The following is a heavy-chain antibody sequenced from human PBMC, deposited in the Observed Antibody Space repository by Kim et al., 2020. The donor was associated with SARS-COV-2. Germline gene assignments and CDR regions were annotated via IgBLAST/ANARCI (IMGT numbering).Heavy chain of an antibody. V-gene: IGHV1-46*01. CDR1: EDTFTRYY. D-gene: IGHD2-2*01. J-gene: IGHJ4*02. CDR3: AREGVSVPADTPMKGFDD. CDR2: INPSDSSI. Sequence: ASVKVSCKASEDTFTRYYIHWVRQAPGQGLEWMGLINPSDSSIDYAQKFQGRVTVTRDTSTSTVYMELRSLRSDATAVYYCAREGVSVPADTPMKGFDDWGEGTLVTVSS.